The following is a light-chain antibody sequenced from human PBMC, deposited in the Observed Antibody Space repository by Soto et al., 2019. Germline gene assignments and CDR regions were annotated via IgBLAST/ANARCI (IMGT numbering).Light chain of an antibody. CDR2: EVS. CDR1: DIGAYNY. V-gene: IGLV2-14*01. Sequence: QSALTQPASVSGSPGQSITISCTGTDIGAYNYVSWYQKHPGKAPKVMIYEVSNRPSGVSNRFSGAKSGNTASLTISGLQAEDEADYYCSAYTTTGRYVVFGGGTKLTVL. J-gene: IGLJ2*01. CDR3: SAYTTTGRYVV.